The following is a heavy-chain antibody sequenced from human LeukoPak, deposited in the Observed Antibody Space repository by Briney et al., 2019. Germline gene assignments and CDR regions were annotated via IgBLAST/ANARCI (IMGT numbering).Heavy chain of an antibody. J-gene: IGHJ4*02. CDR2: IKTKTHGGTT. CDR1: GFTFSNSW. D-gene: IGHD6-19*01. Sequence: PGGSLRLSCAASGFTFSNSWMSWVRQAPGKGLEWVGRIKTKTHGGTTDYAAPVKGKFTISRDDSTNPLYLQMNSLKTEDTAVYYCARESQFSSGWYYFDSWGQGTLVTVSS. V-gene: IGHV3-15*01. CDR3: ARESQFSSGWYYFDS.